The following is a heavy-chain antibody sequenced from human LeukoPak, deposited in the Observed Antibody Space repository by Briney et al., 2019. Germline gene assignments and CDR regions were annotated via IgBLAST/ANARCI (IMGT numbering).Heavy chain of an antibody. D-gene: IGHD3-10*01. CDR3: ARDRGYFVFDY. V-gene: IGHV3-7*01. CDR1: GFTFSRFW. CDR2: IKEDGSDK. Sequence: GGSLRLSCAASGFTFSRFWMTWIRQAPGKGLEWVANIKEDGSDKYYVDSVKGRFTVSRDNAKNSLYLQMNSLRDEDTAVYYCARDRGYFVFDYWGQGTLVTVSS. J-gene: IGHJ4*02.